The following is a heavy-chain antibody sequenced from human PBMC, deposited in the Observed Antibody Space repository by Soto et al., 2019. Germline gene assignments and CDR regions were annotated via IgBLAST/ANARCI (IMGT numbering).Heavy chain of an antibody. D-gene: IGHD3-3*01. J-gene: IGHJ4*02. CDR2: ISYDGSNK. CDR1: GFTFSSYA. Sequence: PGGSMRLSCAASGFTFSSYAMHWVRQAPGKGLEWVAVISYDGSNKYYADSVKGRFTISRDNSKSTLYLQMNSLRAEDTAVYYCARDPFWSGYHRQFDYWGQGT. V-gene: IGHV3-30-3*01. CDR3: ARDPFWSGYHRQFDY.